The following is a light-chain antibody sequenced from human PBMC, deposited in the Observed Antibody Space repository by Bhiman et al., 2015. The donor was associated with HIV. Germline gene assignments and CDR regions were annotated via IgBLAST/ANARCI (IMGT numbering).Light chain of an antibody. V-gene: IGLV2-14*03. J-gene: IGLJ2*01. CDR2: DVS. CDR1: SADIGDYDF. CDR3: SSYTTTSRRV. Sequence: QSGLTQPASVSGSPGQSVTISCTVTSADIGDYDFVSWYQQHPGKAPKLMIYDVSNRPSGVSNRFSGSKSGNTASLTISGLQAEDEAEYYCSSYTTTSRRVFGGGTKVTVL.